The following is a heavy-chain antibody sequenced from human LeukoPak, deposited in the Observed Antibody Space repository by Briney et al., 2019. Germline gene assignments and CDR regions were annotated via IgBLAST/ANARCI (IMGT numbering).Heavy chain of an antibody. Sequence: GGSLRLSCAASGFTFSSYGLHWVCHAPGKGMEWVAVISYDGSKKYYADSVKGRFTISRDNSKNTLYLQMNSLRAEETAVYYCAKVPSHCSGGSCYFDYWGQGTLVTVSS. CDR3: AKVPSHCSGGSCYFDY. CDR1: GFTFSSYG. V-gene: IGHV3-30*18. CDR2: ISYDGSKK. D-gene: IGHD2-15*01. J-gene: IGHJ4*02.